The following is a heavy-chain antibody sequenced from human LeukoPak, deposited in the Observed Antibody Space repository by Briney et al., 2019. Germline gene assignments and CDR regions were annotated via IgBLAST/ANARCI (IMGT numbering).Heavy chain of an antibody. CDR3: AHRGYDSYDYYYYYYYMDV. V-gene: IGHV2-5*01. Sequence: SGPTLVNPTQTLTLTCTFSGFPLSTSGVGVGWIRQPPGKALEWLALIYWNDDKRYSPSLKSRLTITKDTSKNQVVLTMTNMDPVDTATYYCAHRGYDSYDYYYYYYYMDVWGKGTTVTVSS. CDR2: IYWNDDK. J-gene: IGHJ6*03. CDR1: GFPLSTSGVG. D-gene: IGHD3-16*01.